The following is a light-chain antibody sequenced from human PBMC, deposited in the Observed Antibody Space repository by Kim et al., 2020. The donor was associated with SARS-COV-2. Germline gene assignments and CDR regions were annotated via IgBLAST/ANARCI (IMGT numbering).Light chain of an antibody. CDR3: QQYNSYSQT. Sequence: ASVGDRVTITCRASQSISNWLAWYQQKPGKAPKLLIYKASSLGGGVPSRFSGSGSGTEFTLTIGSLQPDDFATYYCQQYNSYSQTFGQGTKVDIK. CDR2: KAS. CDR1: QSISNW. V-gene: IGKV1-5*03. J-gene: IGKJ1*01.